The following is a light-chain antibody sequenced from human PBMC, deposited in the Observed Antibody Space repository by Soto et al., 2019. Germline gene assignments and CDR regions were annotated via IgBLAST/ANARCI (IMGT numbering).Light chain of an antibody. CDR2: GNT. Sequence: QSALTQPPSVSGAPGQRVTISCTGSSSNIGPGYEVHWFQQLPGTAPKLLIYGNTNRPSGVPDRFSGSKSDTSASLAITGLQPEDEADYYCQSYDSSLSVLYVFGTGTRVTVL. CDR3: QSYDSSLSVLYV. V-gene: IGLV1-40*01. J-gene: IGLJ1*01. CDR1: SSNIGPGYE.